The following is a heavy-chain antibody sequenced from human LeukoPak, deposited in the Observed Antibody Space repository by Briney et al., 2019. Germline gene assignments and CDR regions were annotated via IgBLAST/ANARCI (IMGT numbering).Heavy chain of an antibody. CDR2: INPDDSDT. Sequence: GESLKISCRGSGYNFNKYWLGWVRQVPGKGLEWMGIINPDDSDTRYSPSFKGQVTFSADKSTSTAYLQWSSLKASDTAMYYCASGNISSGYYLGYWGQGTLVTVSS. V-gene: IGHV5-51*01. D-gene: IGHD3-22*01. CDR1: GYNFNKYW. CDR3: ASGNISSGYYLGY. J-gene: IGHJ4*02.